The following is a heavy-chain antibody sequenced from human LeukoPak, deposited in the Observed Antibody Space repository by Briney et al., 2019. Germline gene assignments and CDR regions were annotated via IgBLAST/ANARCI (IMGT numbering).Heavy chain of an antibody. CDR2: ISGSGGST. J-gene: IGHJ3*02. CDR3: ATAGVVVITYSAFDI. Sequence: GGSLRLSCAASGFTVRSHSMNWVRQTPGKGLEWVSAISGSGGSTYYADSVKGRFTISRDNSKNTLYLQMNSLRAEDTAVYYCATAGVVVITYSAFDIWGQGTMVTVSS. V-gene: IGHV3-23*01. CDR1: GFTVRSHS. D-gene: IGHD3-22*01.